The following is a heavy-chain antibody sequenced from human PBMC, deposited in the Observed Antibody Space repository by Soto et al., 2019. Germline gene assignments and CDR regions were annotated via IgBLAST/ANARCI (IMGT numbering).Heavy chain of an antibody. CDR2: IIPIFGTA. J-gene: IGHJ6*02. V-gene: IGHV1-69*13. Sequence: SVKVSCKASGGTFSSYAISWVRQAPGQGLEWMGGIIPIFGTANYAQKFQGRVTITADESTSTAYMELSSLRSEDTAVYYCARDHSSSMVRGVMATYDYYGMDVWGQGTTVTVSS. CDR3: ARDHSSSMVRGVMATYDYYGMDV. D-gene: IGHD3-10*01. CDR1: GGTFSSYA.